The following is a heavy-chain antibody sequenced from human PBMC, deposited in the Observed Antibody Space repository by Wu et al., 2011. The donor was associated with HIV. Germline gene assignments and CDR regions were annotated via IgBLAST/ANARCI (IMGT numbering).Heavy chain of an antibody. CDR1: GYTFTSYD. Sequence: QVQLVQSGAEVKKPGASVKVSCEASGYTFTSYDINWVRQAPGQGLEWIGWMNPNGGNTGYAQKFQGRVAITRNTSMRTAYLELSSLRSEDTAVYYCARLSTDFDYWGQGTLVTVSS. CDR2: MNPNGGNT. J-gene: IGHJ4*02. D-gene: IGHD3-16*02. V-gene: IGHV1-8*03. CDR3: ARLSTDFDY.